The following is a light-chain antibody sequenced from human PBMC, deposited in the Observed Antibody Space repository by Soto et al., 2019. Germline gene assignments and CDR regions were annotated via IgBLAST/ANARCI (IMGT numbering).Light chain of an antibody. CDR3: QQYGNSPYT. CDR1: QSVSSSY. V-gene: IGKV3-20*01. CDR2: GAS. Sequence: ENVLTQSPGTLSLSPGERAALSCRASQSVSSSYLAWYQQKPGQAPRLLIYGASSRATGVPDRFSGSGSGTDFTLTISRLEPEDFAVYYCQQYGNSPYTFGQGTKVEIK. J-gene: IGKJ2*01.